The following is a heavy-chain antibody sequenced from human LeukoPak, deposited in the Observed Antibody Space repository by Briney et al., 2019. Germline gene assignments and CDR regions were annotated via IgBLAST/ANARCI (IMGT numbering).Heavy chain of an antibody. D-gene: IGHD3-22*01. CDR1: GGSISSYY. J-gene: IGHJ4*02. Sequence: SETLSLTCTVSGGSISSYYWSWIRQPAGKGLEWIGRIYTSGSTNYNPSLKSRVTMSVDTSKNQFSLKLSSVTAADTAVYYCARGHYDSSDYYCFDYWGQGTLVTVSS. V-gene: IGHV4-4*07. CDR3: ARGHYDSSDYYCFDY. CDR2: IYTSGST.